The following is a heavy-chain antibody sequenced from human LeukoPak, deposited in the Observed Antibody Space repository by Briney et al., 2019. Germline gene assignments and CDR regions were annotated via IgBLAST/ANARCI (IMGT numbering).Heavy chain of an antibody. V-gene: IGHV1-2*06. CDR2: INPNSGGT. CDR3: ARDEPGGSQNFDY. Sequence: ASVKVSCKASGYTFTGYYMHWVRQAPGQGLEWMGRINPNSGGTNYAQKFQGRVTITRDTSISTAYMELSRLRSDDTAVYYCARDEPGGSQNFDYWGQGTLVTVSS. J-gene: IGHJ4*02. D-gene: IGHD1-26*01. CDR1: GYTFTGYY.